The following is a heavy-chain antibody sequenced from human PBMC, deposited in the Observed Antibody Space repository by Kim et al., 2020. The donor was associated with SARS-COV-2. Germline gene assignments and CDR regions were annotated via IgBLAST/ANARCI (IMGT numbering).Heavy chain of an antibody. V-gene: IGHV1-69*13. CDR2: IIPIFGTA. CDR1: GGTFSSYA. Sequence: SVKVSCKASGGTFSSYAISWVRQAPGQGLEWMGGIIPIFGTANYAQKFQGRVTITADESTSTAYMELSSLRYEDTAVYYCAFRIVGAPGCAFDIWGQGTMVTVSS. D-gene: IGHD1-26*01. J-gene: IGHJ3*02. CDR3: AFRIVGAPGCAFDI.